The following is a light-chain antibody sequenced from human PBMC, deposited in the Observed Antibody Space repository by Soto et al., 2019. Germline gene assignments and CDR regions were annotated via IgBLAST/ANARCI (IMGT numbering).Light chain of an antibody. CDR2: QDT. Sequence: SYELTQPPSVSVSPGQRARITCSGDKLGDKHACWYQQKPGQSPVLVIYQDTKRPSGIPERFSGSNSGNTATLTISGTQAMDEADYYCQAWDSSTVVFGGGTKLTVL. CDR3: QAWDSSTVV. J-gene: IGLJ2*01. CDR1: KLGDKH. V-gene: IGLV3-1*01.